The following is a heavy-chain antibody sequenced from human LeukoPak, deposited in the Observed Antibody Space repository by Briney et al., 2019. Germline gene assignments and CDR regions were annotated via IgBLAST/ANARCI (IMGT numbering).Heavy chain of an antibody. CDR1: GYTFTGYY. CDR2: INPNSGGT. V-gene: IGHV1-2*04. J-gene: IGHJ1*01. D-gene: IGHD6-13*01. CDR3: ARDRAGAAAGTRPEYFQH. Sequence: ASVKVSCKASGYTFTGYYMHRVRQAPGQGLEWMGWINPNSGGTNYAQKFQGWVTMTRDTSISTAYMELSRLRSDDTAVYYCARDRAGAAAGTRPEYFQHWGQGTLVTVSS.